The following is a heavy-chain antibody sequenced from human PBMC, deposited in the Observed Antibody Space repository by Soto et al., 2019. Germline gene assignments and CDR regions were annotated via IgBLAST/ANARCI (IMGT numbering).Heavy chain of an antibody. CDR3: AKAPVDYVWGSYDY. J-gene: IGHJ4*02. CDR1: GFTFSSYA. V-gene: IGHV3-23*01. CDR2: ISGSGGST. Sequence: EVQLLESGGGLVQPGGSLRLSCAASGFTFSSYAMSWVRQAPGKGLEWVSAISGSGGSTYYADSVKGRFTISRDNSKNTLYPQMNSLRAEDTAVYYCAKAPVDYVWGSYDYWGQGTLVTFSS. D-gene: IGHD3-16*01.